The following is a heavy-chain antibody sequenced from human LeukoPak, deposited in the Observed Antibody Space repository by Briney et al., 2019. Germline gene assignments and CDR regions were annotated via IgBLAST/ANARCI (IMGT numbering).Heavy chain of an antibody. V-gene: IGHV3-21*01. CDR3: APGPDSGSYYYFDY. CDR1: GFTFSSYA. D-gene: IGHD1-26*01. CDR2: ISSSSSYI. J-gene: IGHJ4*02. Sequence: GGSLRLSCAASGFTFSSYAMSWVRQAPGKGLEWVSSISSSSSYIYYADSVKGRYTISRDNAKNSLYLQMNSLRAEDTAVYYCAPGPDSGSYYYFDYWGQGTLVTVSS.